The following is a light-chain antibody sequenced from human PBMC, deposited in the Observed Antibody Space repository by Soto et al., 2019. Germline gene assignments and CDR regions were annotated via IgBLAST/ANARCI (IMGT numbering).Light chain of an antibody. CDR3: QQYYTTPYT. CDR2: WAS. CDR1: QSVLDSSSNKNY. V-gene: IGKV4-1*01. J-gene: IGKJ2*01. Sequence: DIVMTQSPDSLAVSLGERATINCKSRQSVLDSSSNKNYLAWYQQKPGQPPKLLIYWASSRESGVPDRFSGSGSRTDFTLTISSLQAEDVAVYFCQQYYTTPYTFGQGTKLEIK.